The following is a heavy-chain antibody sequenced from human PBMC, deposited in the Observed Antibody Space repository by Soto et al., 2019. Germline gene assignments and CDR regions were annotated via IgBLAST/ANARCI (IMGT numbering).Heavy chain of an antibody. D-gene: IGHD5-12*01. CDR1: GYTFTSYN. Sequence: QVQLVQSGAEVRKPGASVKVSCKASGYTFTSYNIHWVRQAPGLGLEWMAIIYARGGSTTYAQNLQGRVTVTRDTSTSTVYMELSSLRSDDTATYFCFRGGFDDYEKEGRYWGQGTLFTVSS. V-gene: IGHV1-46*01. J-gene: IGHJ4*02. CDR3: FRGGFDDYEKEGRY. CDR2: IYARGGST.